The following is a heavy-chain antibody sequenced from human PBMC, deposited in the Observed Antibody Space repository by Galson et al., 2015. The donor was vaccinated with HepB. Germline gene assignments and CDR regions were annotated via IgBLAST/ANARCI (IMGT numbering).Heavy chain of an antibody. Sequence: SVKVSCKASEYTFKYYGISWVRQAPGQGLEWLGWISADNGHTYYAQKFQGRVTMTTDTSTDTAYMEVRSLTSDDTAVYYCARRYCNSANCYKWMVYGLDVWGQGTTVTVSS. CDR3: ARRYCNSANCYKWMVYGLDV. CDR2: ISADNGHT. V-gene: IGHV1-18*01. J-gene: IGHJ6*02. CDR1: EYTFKYYG. D-gene: IGHD2-2*02.